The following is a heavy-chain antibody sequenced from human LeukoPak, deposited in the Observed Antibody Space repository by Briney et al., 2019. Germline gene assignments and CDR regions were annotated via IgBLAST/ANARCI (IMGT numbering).Heavy chain of an antibody. V-gene: IGHV3-23*01. CDR3: AKRGVVIRGLLVIGYHQEAYYYDF. CDR1: GISLSNYA. CDR2: ISERGGST. Sequence: PGGSLRLSCVVSGISLSNYAMTWVRQAPGKGLEWVSYISERGGSTTYADSVKGRFTISRDTSLNTLYLQMNNLRAEDTTVYFCAKRGVVIRGLLVIGYHQEAYYYDFWGQGVLVTVSS. J-gene: IGHJ4*02. D-gene: IGHD3-10*01.